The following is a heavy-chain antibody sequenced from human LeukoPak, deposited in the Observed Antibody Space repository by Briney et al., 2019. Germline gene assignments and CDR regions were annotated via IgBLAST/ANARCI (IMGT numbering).Heavy chain of an antibody. CDR2: ISYDGSNK. Sequence: GGSLRLSCAASGFTLSSYGMHWVRQAPGKGLEWVAVISYDGSNKYYADSVKGRFTISRDNSKNTLYLQMNSLRAEDTAVYYCARDVPHNWFDTWGQGTLVTVSS. J-gene: IGHJ5*02. CDR3: ARDVPHNWFDT. CDR1: GFTLSSYG. V-gene: IGHV3-30*03.